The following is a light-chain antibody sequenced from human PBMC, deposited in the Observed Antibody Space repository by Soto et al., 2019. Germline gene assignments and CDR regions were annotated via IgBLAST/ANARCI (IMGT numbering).Light chain of an antibody. Sequence: IQMTKSPATISASVGDRVTITCRASQSISSWLAWYQQKPGKAPKLLIYKASSLESGVPSRFSGNGSGTEFAITTSSEKLDEFATSYYQQHSSYAGRFSGGTKVDIK. V-gene: IGKV1-5*03. CDR3: QQHSSYAGR. J-gene: IGKJ4*02. CDR2: KAS. CDR1: QSISSW.